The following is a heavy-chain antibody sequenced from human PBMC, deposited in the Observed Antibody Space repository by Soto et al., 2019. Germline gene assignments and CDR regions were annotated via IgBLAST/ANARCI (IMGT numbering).Heavy chain of an antibody. Sequence: GESLKISCKGSGYTFTNYWIGWVRQMPGKGLEWMGSIYPGDSDTRYSPSFQGQVTISADKSISTAYLQWSSLKASDTAVYYCARPTKDTSSSSYWLDPWGQGTLVTVSS. CDR2: IYPGDSDT. CDR1: GYTFTNYW. J-gene: IGHJ5*02. D-gene: IGHD6-6*01. CDR3: ARPTKDTSSSSYWLDP. V-gene: IGHV5-51*01.